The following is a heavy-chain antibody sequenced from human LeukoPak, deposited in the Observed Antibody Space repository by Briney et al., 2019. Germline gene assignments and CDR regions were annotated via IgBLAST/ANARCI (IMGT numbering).Heavy chain of an antibody. Sequence: GASVKVSCKTSGYTFTSYYIHWVRQAPGQGLDYMGWINPDNGGTNYAQNFQGRVIMPRDTSISTAYMQLSRLTSDDTAVYYCARSPSGELDYWGRGTLVSVSS. J-gene: IGHJ4*02. CDR3: ARSPSGELDY. D-gene: IGHD1-26*01. V-gene: IGHV1-2*02. CDR2: INPDNGGT. CDR1: GYTFTSYY.